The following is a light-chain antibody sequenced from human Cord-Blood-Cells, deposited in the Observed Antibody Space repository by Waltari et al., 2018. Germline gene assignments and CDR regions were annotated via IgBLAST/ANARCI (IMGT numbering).Light chain of an antibody. CDR1: QSVLYSSNHKHY. V-gene: IGKV4-1*01. CDR2: WAA. J-gene: IGKJ1*01. Sequence: DIVMTQSPDSLAVSLGERATINCKSSQSVLYSSNHKHYLAWYQQKPGQPPKLLIYWAAIRESGVPDLFSGSGSGTDVTLTISSLQAEDVAVYYCQQYYSTPRTFGQGTKVEIK. CDR3: QQYYSTPRT.